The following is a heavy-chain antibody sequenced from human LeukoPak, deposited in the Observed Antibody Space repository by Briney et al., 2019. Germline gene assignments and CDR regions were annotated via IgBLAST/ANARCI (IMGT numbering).Heavy chain of an antibody. Sequence: GGSLRLSCAASGFTFDDYAMHWVRQAPGKGLEWVSGISWNSGNIGYADSVKGRFTISRDNAKNSLYLQMNSLRAEDTALYYCAKGALRLGELDYFDYWGQGTLVTVSS. CDR2: ISWNSGNI. CDR3: AKGALRLGELDYFDY. V-gene: IGHV3-9*01. J-gene: IGHJ4*02. D-gene: IGHD3-16*01. CDR1: GFTFDDYA.